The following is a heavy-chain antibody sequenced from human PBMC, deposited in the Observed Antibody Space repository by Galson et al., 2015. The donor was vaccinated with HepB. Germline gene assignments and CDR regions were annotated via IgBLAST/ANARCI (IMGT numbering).Heavy chain of an antibody. J-gene: IGHJ4*02. CDR1: GFTFSRYS. CDR2: IWGSGSTI. D-gene: IGHD5-12*01. CDR3: AKDYSPDSGYDIDD. V-gene: IGHV3-23*01. Sequence: SLRLSCAASGFTFSRYSMNWVRQAPGKGLEWVSVIWGSGSTIYYADSVKGRFTISRDNSKNTVYLQMNSLRVGDTAVYYCAKDYSPDSGYDIDDWGQGTLVTVSS.